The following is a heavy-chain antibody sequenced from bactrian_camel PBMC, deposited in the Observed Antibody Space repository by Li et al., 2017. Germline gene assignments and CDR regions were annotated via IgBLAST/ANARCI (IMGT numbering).Heavy chain of an antibody. D-gene: IGHD2*01. J-gene: IGHJ4*01. V-gene: IGHV3S55*01. CDR1: GHTHSTYC. Sequence: HVQLVESGGGSVQAGGSLRLSCAAPGHTHSTYCMAWFRQPPGKEREMVAQIQDDGAKHYDSTAEGQFTISKDAAKDTLDLRMTSLKPEDSGMYYCAVDGPVAFCSVYPSDFRGWGQGTQVTVS. CDR3: AVDGPVAFCSVYPSDFRG. CDR2: IQDDGAK.